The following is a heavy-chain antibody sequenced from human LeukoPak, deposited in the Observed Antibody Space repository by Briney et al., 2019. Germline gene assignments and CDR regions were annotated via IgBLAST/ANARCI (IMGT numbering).Heavy chain of an antibody. V-gene: IGHV3-20*04. D-gene: IGHD2-15*01. CDR3: ARARYCSGGSCPIDY. J-gene: IGHJ4*02. CDR1: GFTFDDYG. CDR2: INWNGGST. Sequence: GGSLRLSCAASGFTFDDYGMSWVRQAPGKGLEWVSGINWNGGSTGYADSVKGRFTISRDNAKNSLYLQMNSLRAEDTALYYCARARYCSGGSCPIDYWGQGTLVTVSS.